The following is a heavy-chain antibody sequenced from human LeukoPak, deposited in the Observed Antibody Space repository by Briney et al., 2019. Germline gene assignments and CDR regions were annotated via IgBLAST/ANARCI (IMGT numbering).Heavy chain of an antibody. CDR2: IYTSGST. CDR3: ARRSDFWSGHNAFDI. D-gene: IGHD3-3*01. CDR1: GGSISSGSYY. Sequence: TSETLSLTCTVSGGSISSGSYYWRWIRQPAGEGLEWIVRIYTSGSTNYNPSLKSRVTISVDTSKNQFSLKLSSVTAADTAVYYCARRSDFWSGHNAFDIWGQGTMVTVSS. J-gene: IGHJ3*02. V-gene: IGHV4-61*02.